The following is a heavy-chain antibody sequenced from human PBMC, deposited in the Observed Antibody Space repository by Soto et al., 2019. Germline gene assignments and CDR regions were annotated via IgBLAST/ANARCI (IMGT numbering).Heavy chain of an antibody. CDR2: IYHSGST. CDR1: GGSISSGGYS. CDR3: ARYGSGILFDY. Sequence: SETLSLTCAVSGGSISSGGYSWSWIRQPPGKGLEWIGYIYHSGSTYYNPSLKSRVTISVDRSKNQFSLKLTSVTAADTAVYYCARYGSGILFDYWGQGALVTVSS. J-gene: IGHJ4*02. V-gene: IGHV4-30-2*01. D-gene: IGHD3-10*01.